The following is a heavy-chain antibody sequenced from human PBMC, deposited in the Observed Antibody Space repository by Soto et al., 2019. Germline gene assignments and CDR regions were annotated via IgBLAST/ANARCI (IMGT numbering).Heavy chain of an antibody. J-gene: IGHJ4*02. V-gene: IGHV3-48*01. Sequence: EVQLVESGGGLVQPGGSLRLSCVASGFTFSSYAMHWVRQAPGKGLEWVSYITASSTTIYYADSVKGRFTIYRDNAKKSMFLQMTSLRAEDTAVYYCARGDYDNNDVDYWGQGTVVTVSS. D-gene: IGHD3-9*01. CDR1: GFTFSSYA. CDR3: ARGDYDNNDVDY. CDR2: ITASSTTI.